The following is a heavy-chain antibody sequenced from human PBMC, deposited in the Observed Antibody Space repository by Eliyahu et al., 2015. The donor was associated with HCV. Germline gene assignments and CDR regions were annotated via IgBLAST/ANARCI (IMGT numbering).Heavy chain of an antibody. CDR3: TKGHVNCGGNSCYY. CDR1: GFXFNSFM. V-gene: IGHV3-23*01. Sequence: EVQLLESGGGLVQPGGSLRLSCAASGFXFNSFMMRWVRQAPGKGPEWVSAXSGXGVNTYYADSVKGRFTISRDTSKNTLYLQMNSLRAEDTAVYYCTKGHVNCGGNSCYYWGQGTLVTVSS. J-gene: IGHJ4*02. CDR2: XSGXGVNT. D-gene: IGHD2-15*01.